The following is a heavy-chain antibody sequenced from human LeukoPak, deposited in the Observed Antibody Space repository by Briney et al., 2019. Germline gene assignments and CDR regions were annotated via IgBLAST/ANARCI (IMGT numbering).Heavy chain of an antibody. J-gene: IGHJ5*02. D-gene: IGHD5-18*01. CDR3: ARRGYSYGLGPFDP. Sequence: VASVKVSCKASGGTFSSYAISWVRQAPGQGLEWMGGIIPIFGTANYAQKFQGRVTITTDESTSTAYMELSSLRSEDTAVYYCARRGYSYGLGPFDPWGQGTLVTLSS. CDR1: GGTFSSYA. CDR2: IIPIFGTA. V-gene: IGHV1-69*05.